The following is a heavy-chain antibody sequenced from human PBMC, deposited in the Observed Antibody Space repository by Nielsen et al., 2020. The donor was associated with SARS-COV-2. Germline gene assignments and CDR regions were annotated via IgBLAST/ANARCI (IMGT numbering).Heavy chain of an antibody. CDR2: ISSSSSDI. Sequence: GGSLRLSCAASGFTFNTYSMNWIRQAPGKGLEWVSSISSSSSDIYYADSVKGRFTISRDNAKNSLYLQMNSLRVEDTAVYYCGRVHFSSLTVGDYLGQGTLVTGSS. J-gene: IGHJ4*02. CDR3: GRVHFSSLTVGDY. D-gene: IGHD3-16*01. V-gene: IGHV3-21*01. CDR1: GFTFNTYS.